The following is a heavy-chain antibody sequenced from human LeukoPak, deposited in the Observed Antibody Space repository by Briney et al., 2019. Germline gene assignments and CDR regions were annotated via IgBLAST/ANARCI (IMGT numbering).Heavy chain of an antibody. CDR2: ISYDGSNK. D-gene: IGHD3-22*01. Sequence: GGSLRLSCAASGFTFSSYSIHWVRQALGKGLEWVALISYDGSNKYYADSVKGRFTISRDNSENTVYLQMNSLRAEDTAVYYCAKSEVYYFGTSGGFDYWGQGTLVTVAS. CDR3: AKSEVYYFGTSGGFDY. V-gene: IGHV3-30-3*02. J-gene: IGHJ4*02. CDR1: GFTFSSYS.